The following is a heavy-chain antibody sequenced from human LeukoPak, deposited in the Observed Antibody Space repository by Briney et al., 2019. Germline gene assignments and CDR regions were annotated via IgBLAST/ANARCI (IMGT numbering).Heavy chain of an antibody. CDR3: AKDGLAAAGTVIGYFQH. J-gene: IGHJ1*01. D-gene: IGHD6-13*01. CDR1: GFTFSSYN. V-gene: IGHV3-21*04. Sequence: PGGSLRLSCAASGFTFSSYNMTWVRQVLGKGLEWVSSITSSTTYIYYADSVKGRFTISRDNSKNTLYLQMNSLRAEDTAVYYCAKDGLAAAGTVIGYFQHWGQGTLVTVSS. CDR2: ITSSTTYI.